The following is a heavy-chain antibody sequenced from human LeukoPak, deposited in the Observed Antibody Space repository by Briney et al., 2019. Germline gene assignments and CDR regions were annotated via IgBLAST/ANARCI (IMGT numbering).Heavy chain of an antibody. CDR1: GGSISSYY. CDR3: ARDSGWLQHDY. Sequence: SETLSLTCTVSGGSISSYYWSWIRQPPGKGLEWIGYIYYSVSTNYNPSLKSRVTISVDTSKNQFSLKLSSVTAADTAVYYCARDSGWLQHDYWGQGTLVTVSS. V-gene: IGHV4-59*01. D-gene: IGHD5-24*01. J-gene: IGHJ4*02. CDR2: IYYSVST.